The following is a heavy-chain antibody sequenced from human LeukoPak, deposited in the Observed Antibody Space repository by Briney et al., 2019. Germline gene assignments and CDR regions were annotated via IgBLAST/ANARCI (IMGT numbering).Heavy chain of an antibody. V-gene: IGHV4-34*01. CDR2: INHSGST. CDR3: ARNGVGAINAFGY. J-gene: IGHJ4*02. D-gene: IGHD1-26*01. Sequence: PSETLSLTCAVYGGSFSGYYWSWIRQPPGKGLEWIGEINHSGSTNYNPSLKSRVTISVDTSKNQFSLKLSSVTAADTAVYYCARNGVGAINAFGYWGQGTLVTVSS. CDR1: GGSFSGYY.